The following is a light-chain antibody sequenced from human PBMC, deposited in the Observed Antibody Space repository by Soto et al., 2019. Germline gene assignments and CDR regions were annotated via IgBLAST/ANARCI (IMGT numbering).Light chain of an antibody. CDR2: EVN. V-gene: IGLV2-8*01. CDR3: SSYAGSNRV. CDR1: SSDVGGYDY. Sequence: QSVLTQPPSASGSPGQSVTSSCTGTSSDVGGYDYVSWYQQHPGKAPKLIIYEVNKRPSGVPDRFSGSKSGNTASLTVSGLQAEDEADYYCSSYAGSNRVFGTGTKVTVL. J-gene: IGLJ1*01.